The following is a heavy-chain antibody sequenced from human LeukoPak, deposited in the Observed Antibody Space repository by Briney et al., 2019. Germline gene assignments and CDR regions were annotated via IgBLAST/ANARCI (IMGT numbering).Heavy chain of an antibody. CDR1: GGTFSSYA. Sequence: SVKVSCKASGGTFSSYAISWVRQAPGQGLEWMGGIIPIFGTANYAQKFQGRVTITADKSTSTAYMELSSLRSEDTAVYYCAKGGVAYRSLYFDFWGQGTLVTVSS. J-gene: IGHJ4*02. CDR3: AKGGVAYRSLYFDF. CDR2: IIPIFGTA. V-gene: IGHV1-69*06. D-gene: IGHD2-8*02.